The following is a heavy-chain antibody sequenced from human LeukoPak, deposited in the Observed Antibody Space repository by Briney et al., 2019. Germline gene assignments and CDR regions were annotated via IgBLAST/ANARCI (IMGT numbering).Heavy chain of an antibody. CDR3: ARDLAARHFDY. Sequence: PGRSLRLSCEPSGFTFSSDGMHWVRQAPGKGLEWVAVIWYDGSKKYYGDSVKGRFTISRDNSKNTLYLQMNSLRGEDTAIYYCARDLAARHFDYWGQGTLVTVSS. CDR2: IWYDGSKK. CDR1: GFTFSSDG. J-gene: IGHJ4*02. V-gene: IGHV3-33*01. D-gene: IGHD6-6*01.